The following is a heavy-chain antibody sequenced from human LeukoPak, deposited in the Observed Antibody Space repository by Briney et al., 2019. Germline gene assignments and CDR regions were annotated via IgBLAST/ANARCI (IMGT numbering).Heavy chain of an antibody. CDR1: GFSFSSYA. CDR3: AKMGKTVVPAADPFDI. CDR2: LSDSGGST. J-gene: IGHJ3*02. V-gene: IGHV3-23*01. D-gene: IGHD2-2*01. Sequence: GVSLRLSCAASGFSFSSYAMSWVRQAPGKGLEWVSGLSDSGGSTYYADSVKGRFTISRDNSKNTLYLAVNSLRAEDTAVYYCAKMGKTVVPAADPFDIWGQGTMVTVSS.